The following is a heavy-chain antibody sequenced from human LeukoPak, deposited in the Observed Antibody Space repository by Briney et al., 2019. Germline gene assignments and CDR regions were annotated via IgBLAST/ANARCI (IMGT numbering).Heavy chain of an antibody. CDR2: IFYSGST. CDR3: ARHPLKAYVSDWFDP. D-gene: IGHD3-10*02. J-gene: IGHJ5*02. Sequence: SETLSLTCTVSGVSISSSSYYWGWIRQPPGKGLEWIASIFYSGSTYHNPSLKSRVTISVDTSKSQFSLKLSSVTAADTAVYFCARHPLKAYVSDWFDPWGQGTLVTVSS. V-gene: IGHV4-39*01. CDR1: GVSISSSSYY.